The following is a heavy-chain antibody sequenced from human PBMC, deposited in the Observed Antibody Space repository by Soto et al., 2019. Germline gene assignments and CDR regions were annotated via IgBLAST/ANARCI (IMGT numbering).Heavy chain of an antibody. D-gene: IGHD3-10*01. Sequence: SETLSLTCTVSGGSISSSSYYWGWIRQPPGKGLEWIGSIYYSGSTYYNPSLKSRVTISVDTSKNQFSLKLSSVTAADTAVYYCARSGFGELLYPDYFDYWGQGTLVTVSS. J-gene: IGHJ4*02. CDR1: GGSISSSSYY. CDR3: ARSGFGELLYPDYFDY. CDR2: IYYSGST. V-gene: IGHV4-39*01.